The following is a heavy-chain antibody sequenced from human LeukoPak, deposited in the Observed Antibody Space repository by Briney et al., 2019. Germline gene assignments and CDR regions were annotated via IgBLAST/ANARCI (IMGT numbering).Heavy chain of an antibody. J-gene: IGHJ6*02. CDR3: ARRAVAPYGMDV. D-gene: IGHD6-19*01. Sequence: ASVKVSCKASGYTFTGYYMHWVRQAPGQGLEWMGWINPNSGGTNYTQKFQGRVTMTRDTSISTAYMELSRLRSDDTAVYYCARRAVAPYGMDVWGQGTTVTVSS. CDR2: INPNSGGT. CDR1: GYTFTGYY. V-gene: IGHV1-2*02.